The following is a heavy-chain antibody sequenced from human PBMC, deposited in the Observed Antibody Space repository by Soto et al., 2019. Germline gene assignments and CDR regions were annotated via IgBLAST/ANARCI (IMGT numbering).Heavy chain of an antibody. Sequence: PSEPLSLTCSIYSGSFSGYYWSWIRQPPGQGLEWIGEISQSGNTNYSPSLKSRVSISIDPSKKQFSLNLASVSAADTAVYYCARAPKVSGSSQTRPDFWGQGTLVTVSS. CDR1: SGSFSGYY. J-gene: IGHJ4*02. D-gene: IGHD6-6*01. CDR2: ISQSGNT. CDR3: ARAPKVSGSSQTRPDF. V-gene: IGHV4-34*01.